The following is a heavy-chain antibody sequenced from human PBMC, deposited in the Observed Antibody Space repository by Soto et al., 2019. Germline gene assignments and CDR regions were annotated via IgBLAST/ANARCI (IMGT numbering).Heavy chain of an antibody. V-gene: IGHV3-64D*06. CDR2: ISSNGGST. CDR3: VKVDSSSSRGPPDY. D-gene: IGHD6-6*01. CDR1: GFTFSSYA. J-gene: IGHJ4*02. Sequence: GGSLRLSCSASGFTFSSYAMLWVRQAPGKGLEYVSAISSNGGSTYYADSVKGRFTISRDNSKNTLYLQMSSLRAEDTAVYYCVKVDSSSSRGPPDYWGQGTLVTVS.